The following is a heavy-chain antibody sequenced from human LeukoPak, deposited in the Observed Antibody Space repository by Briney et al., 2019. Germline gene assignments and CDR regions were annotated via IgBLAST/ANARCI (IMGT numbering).Heavy chain of an antibody. J-gene: IGHJ4*02. Sequence: SETLSLTCAVYGGSFSGYYWSWIRQPPGKGLEWIGEINHSGSTNYNPSLKSRVTISVDTSKNQFSLKLSSVTAADTAVYYCARHGYSYGDSRWGQGTLVTVSS. V-gene: IGHV4-34*01. CDR1: GGSFSGYY. CDR3: ARHGYSYGDSR. D-gene: IGHD5-18*01. CDR2: INHSGST.